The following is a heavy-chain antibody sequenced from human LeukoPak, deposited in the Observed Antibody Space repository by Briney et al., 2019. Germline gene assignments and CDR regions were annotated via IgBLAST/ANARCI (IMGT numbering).Heavy chain of an antibody. D-gene: IGHD6-19*01. V-gene: IGHV3-48*03. J-gene: IGHJ4*02. Sequence: PGGSLRPSCAASGFTFSSYEMSWVRQAPGKGLEWIPYISTSDATMYADSVKGRFTISRDNAKNSLYLQMNSLRAEDTAVYYCARHNGWYDYWGQGTLVTVSS. CDR1: GFTFSSYE. CDR2: ISTSDATM. CDR3: ARHNGWYDY.